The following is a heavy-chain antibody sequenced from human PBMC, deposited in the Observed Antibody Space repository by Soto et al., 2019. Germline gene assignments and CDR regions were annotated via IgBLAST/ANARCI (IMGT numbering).Heavy chain of an antibody. D-gene: IGHD1-26*01. CDR3: ARVSLSELLPRHDAFDI. CDR2: ISAYNGNT. Sequence: QVQLVQSGAEVKKPGASVKVSCKASGYTFTSDGISWVRQAPGQGLEWMGWISAYNGNTNYAQKLQGRVTMTTDTSTSTAYMELRSLRSDDTAVYYCARVSLSELLPRHDAFDIWGQGTMVTVSS. J-gene: IGHJ3*02. CDR1: GYTFTSDG. V-gene: IGHV1-18*01.